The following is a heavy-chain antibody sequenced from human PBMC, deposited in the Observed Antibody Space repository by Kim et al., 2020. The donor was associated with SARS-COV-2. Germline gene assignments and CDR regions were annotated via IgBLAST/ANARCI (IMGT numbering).Heavy chain of an antibody. V-gene: IGHV3-9*01. Sequence: GGSLRLSCAASGFTFDDYAMHWVRQAPGKGLEWVSGISWNSGSIGYADSVKGRFTISRDNAKNSLYLQMNSLRAEDTALYYCAKGGSGYDLRGGFDYWGQGTLLTVSS. CDR1: GFTFDDYA. CDR3: AKGGSGYDLRGGFDY. D-gene: IGHD5-12*01. CDR2: ISWNSGSI. J-gene: IGHJ4*02.